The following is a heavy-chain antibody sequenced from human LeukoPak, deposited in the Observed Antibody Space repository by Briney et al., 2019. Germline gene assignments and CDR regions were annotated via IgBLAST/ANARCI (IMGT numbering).Heavy chain of an antibody. V-gene: IGHV1-2*02. Sequence: ASVKVSCQASGYTFTGYYIHWVRQAPGQGLEWMGWINPNSGGTNYAQKFQGRVTMTRDTSISTAYMELSRLRSDDTAVYYCARDPRSYYYGSGSHGNWFDPWGQGTLVTVSS. CDR3: ARDPRSYYYGSGSHGNWFDP. CDR2: INPNSGGT. D-gene: IGHD3-10*01. J-gene: IGHJ5*02. CDR1: GYTFTGYY.